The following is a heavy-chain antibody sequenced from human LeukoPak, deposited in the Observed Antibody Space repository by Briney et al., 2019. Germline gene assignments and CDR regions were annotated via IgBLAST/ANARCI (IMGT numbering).Heavy chain of an antibody. V-gene: IGHV3-11*04. CDR3: ARAGELRYMDV. D-gene: IGHD3-16*01. Sequence: PGGSLRLSCAASGFTFSDYYMSWVRQAPGKVREWVSTIKGIGPPTYYGGSLKGRFSICRDNAKNSLFLQVSSLRADDTAIYYCARAGELRYMDVWGKGTAVTVSS. J-gene: IGHJ6*03. CDR1: GFTFSDYY. CDR2: IKGIGPPT.